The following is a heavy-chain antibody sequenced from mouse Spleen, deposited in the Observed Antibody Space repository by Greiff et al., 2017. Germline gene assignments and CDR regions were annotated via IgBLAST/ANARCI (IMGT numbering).Heavy chain of an antibody. J-gene: IGHJ1*01. V-gene: IGHV1-53*01. CDR2: INPSNGGT. Sequence: QVQLKQPGTELVKPGASVKLSCKASGYTFTSYWMHWVKQRPGQGLEWIGNINPSNGGTNYNEKFKSKATLTVDKSSSTAYMQLSSLTSEDSAVYYCARSGNYRYDWYFDVWGAGTTVTVSS. CDR3: ARSGNYRYDWYFDV. CDR1: GYTFTSYW. D-gene: IGHD2-14*01.